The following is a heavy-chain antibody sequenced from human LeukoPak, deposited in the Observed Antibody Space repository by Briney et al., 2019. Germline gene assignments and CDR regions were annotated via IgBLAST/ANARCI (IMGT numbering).Heavy chain of an antibody. CDR3: ARVTSYSSGWYYFDY. CDR2: TWYDGSNK. D-gene: IGHD6-19*01. J-gene: IGHJ4*02. CDR1: GFTFSSYG. Sequence: GGSLRLSCAASGFTFSSYGMHWVRQAPGKGLEWVAVTWYDGSNKYYADSVKGRFTISRDNSKDTLYLQMNSLRAEDTAVYYCARVTSYSSGWYYFDYWGQGNLVTVSS. V-gene: IGHV3-33*01.